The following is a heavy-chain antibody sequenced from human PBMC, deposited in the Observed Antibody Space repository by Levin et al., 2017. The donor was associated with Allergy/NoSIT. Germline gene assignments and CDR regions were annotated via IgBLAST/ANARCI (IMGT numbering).Heavy chain of an antibody. CDR2: INNSGST. CDR3: ARGGRHYYGSGSRHWWFDP. J-gene: IGHJ5*02. V-gene: IGHV4-34*01. D-gene: IGHD3-10*01. Sequence: SETLSLTCAVYGGSFSGYYWSWIRQPPGKGLEWIGEINNSGSTNYNPSLKSRVTISVDTSKNQFSLKLSSVTAADTAVYYCARGGRHYYGSGSRHWWFDPWGQGTLVTVSS. CDR1: GGSFSGYY.